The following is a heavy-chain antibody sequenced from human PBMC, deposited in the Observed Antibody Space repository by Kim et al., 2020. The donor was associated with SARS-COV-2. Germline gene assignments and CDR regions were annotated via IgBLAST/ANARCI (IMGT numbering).Heavy chain of an antibody. V-gene: IGHV1-18*01. D-gene: IGHD1-20*01. Sequence: ASVKVSCKASGYTFTSYGISWVRQAPGQGLEWMGWISAYNGNTNYAQKLQGRVTMTTDTSTSTAYMELRSLRSDDTAVYYCARDPPTYNWNPGHYYYGMDVWGQGTTVTVSS. CDR1: GYTFTSYG. J-gene: IGHJ6*02. CDR2: ISAYNGNT. CDR3: ARDPPTYNWNPGHYYYGMDV.